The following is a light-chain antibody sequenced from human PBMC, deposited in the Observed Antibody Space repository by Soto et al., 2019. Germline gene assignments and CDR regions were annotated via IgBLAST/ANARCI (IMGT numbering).Light chain of an antibody. Sequence: DIQMTQSPATLSASLGDRVTVTCRASQTISNWLAWYQQKPGKAPKLLIYDVSSLESGVSSRFSGSGSGTEFTLTISSLQPDDFATYYCQQYNTYIYTFGQGTRLE. J-gene: IGKJ5*01. CDR3: QQYNTYIYT. CDR2: DVS. V-gene: IGKV1-5*01. CDR1: QTISNW.